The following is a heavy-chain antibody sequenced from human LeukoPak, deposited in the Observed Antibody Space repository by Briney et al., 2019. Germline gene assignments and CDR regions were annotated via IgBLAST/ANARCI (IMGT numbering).Heavy chain of an antibody. CDR3: ARDSNYYDSSGYQIIDY. CDR1: GYTFTGYY. CDR2: INPNSGGT. D-gene: IGHD3-22*01. J-gene: IGHJ4*02. V-gene: IGHV1-2*02. Sequence: ASVKVSCKASGYTFTGYYMHWVRQAPGQGLEWIGWINPNSGGTNYAQKFQGRVTMTRDTSISTAYMELSRLRSDDTAVYYCARDSNYYDSSGYQIIDYWGQGTLVTVSS.